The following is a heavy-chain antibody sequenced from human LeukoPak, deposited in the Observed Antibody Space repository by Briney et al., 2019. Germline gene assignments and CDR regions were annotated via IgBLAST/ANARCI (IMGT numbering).Heavy chain of an antibody. Sequence: GGSLRLSCAASGFTVSSNYMSWVRQAPGKGLEWVSAVRGSGGSTNYADSVKGRFTISRDNSKNTLYLQMNSLRAEDTAVYYCAKGDSSGWLASLDYRGQGTLVTVSS. CDR2: VRGSGGST. V-gene: IGHV3-23*01. CDR1: GFTVSSNY. J-gene: IGHJ4*02. CDR3: AKGDSSGWLASLDY. D-gene: IGHD6-19*01.